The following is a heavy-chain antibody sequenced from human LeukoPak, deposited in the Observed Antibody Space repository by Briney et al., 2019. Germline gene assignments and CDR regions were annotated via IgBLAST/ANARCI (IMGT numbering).Heavy chain of an antibody. D-gene: IGHD3-22*01. J-gene: IGHJ4*01. CDR1: GGSISSSSYY. V-gene: IGHV4-39*01. CDR2: IDYSGST. Sequence: SETLSLTCTVSGGSISSSSYYWGWIRQPPGKGLEWIGSIDYSGSTYYNPSLKSRVTISVDTSKNQFSLKLNSVTAADTAVYYCARLRALSYYDSSGNMYYFEYWGQGTLVTVSS. CDR3: ARLRALSYYDSSGNMYYFEY.